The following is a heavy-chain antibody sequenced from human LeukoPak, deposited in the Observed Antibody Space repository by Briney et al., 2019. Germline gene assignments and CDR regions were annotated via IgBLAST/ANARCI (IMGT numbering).Heavy chain of an antibody. V-gene: IGHV4-39*07. CDR1: GGSISSSSYY. CDR3: ARSCSSTSCSLDY. Sequence: PSETLSLTCTVSGGSISSSSYYWGWIRQPPGKGLEWIGSIYYSGSTYYNPSLKSRVTISVDTSKNQFSLKLSSVTAAGTAVYYCARSCSSTSCSLDYWGQGTLVTVSS. J-gene: IGHJ4*02. D-gene: IGHD2-2*01. CDR2: IYYSGST.